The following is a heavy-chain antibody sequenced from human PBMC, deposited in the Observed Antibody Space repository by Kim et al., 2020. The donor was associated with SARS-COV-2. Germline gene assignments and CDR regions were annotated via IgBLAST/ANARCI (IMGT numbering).Heavy chain of an antibody. CDR2: ISYDGSNK. CDR1: GFTFSSYA. J-gene: IGHJ6*01. D-gene: IGHD1-7*01. V-gene: IGHV3-30-3*01. Sequence: GGSLRLSCAASGFTFSSYAMHWVRQAPGKGLEWVAVISYDGSNKYYADSVKGRFTISRDNSKNTLYLQMNSLRAEDTAVYYCARDGSNWNYGRYYGMDV. CDR3: ARDGSNWNYGRYYGMDV.